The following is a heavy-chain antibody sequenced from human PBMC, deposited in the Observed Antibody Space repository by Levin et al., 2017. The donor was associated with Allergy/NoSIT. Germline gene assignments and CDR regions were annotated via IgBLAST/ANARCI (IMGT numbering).Heavy chain of an antibody. CDR1: GYTFIDHY. J-gene: IGHJ3*01. D-gene: IGHD2-2*01. CDR3: ASDVVVPADYDAFDV. Sequence: ASVKVSCKASGYTFIDHYIHWVRQAPGQGLECVGWINPKSGGTYSVPKFRGRVTMTRDTSTNTAYMELSSLRSDDTAVYYCASDVVVPADYDAFDVWGQGTMVTVAS. CDR2: INPKSGGT. V-gene: IGHV1-2*02.